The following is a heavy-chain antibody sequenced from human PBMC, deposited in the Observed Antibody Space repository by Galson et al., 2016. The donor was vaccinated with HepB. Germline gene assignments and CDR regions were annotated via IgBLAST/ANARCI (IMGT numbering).Heavy chain of an antibody. V-gene: IGHV1-3*01. Sequence: SVKVSCKASGYTFTAYTLHWVRQAPGQRLEWMGWINPGYGDTKSSQDFQGSVTFSRDTSASTVYMSLSSLRSEDTAVYSCARGPHDYANHLDPFDVWGHGTMVTVSS. CDR1: GYTFTAYT. CDR3: ARGPHDYANHLDPFDV. D-gene: IGHD4-17*01. CDR2: INPGYGDT. J-gene: IGHJ3*01.